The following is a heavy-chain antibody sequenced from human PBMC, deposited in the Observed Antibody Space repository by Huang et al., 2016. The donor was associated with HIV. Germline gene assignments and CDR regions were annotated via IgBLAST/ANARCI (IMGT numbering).Heavy chain of an antibody. CDR2: ISSSSSYI. V-gene: IGHV3-21*01. CDR3: ATAPPYYYDSSGYYYGQDY. CDR1: GFTFCSYS. D-gene: IGHD3-22*01. J-gene: IGHJ4*02. Sequence: EVQLVESGGNLVKPGGSLRLSCAASGFTFCSYSMNWVRQAPGKGVEWVSSISSSSSYIYYADSVKGRFTISRDNAKNSLYLQMSSLRAEDTAVYYCATAPPYYYDSSGYYYGQDYWGQGTLVTVSS.